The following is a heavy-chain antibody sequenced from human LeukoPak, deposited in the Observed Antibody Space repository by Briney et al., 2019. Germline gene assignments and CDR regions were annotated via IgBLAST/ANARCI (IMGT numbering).Heavy chain of an antibody. CDR2: LRHSGNT. D-gene: IGHD4-17*01. CDR1: GDSITSRSS. CDR3: ARGRSGVDYGDLPYYYYYYGMDV. V-gene: IGHV4-59*11. Sequence: SETLSLTCTVSGDSITSRSSWSWIRQPPGKGLEWIGYLRHSGNTNHNSSFRGRVTFSLDTSKNQFSLILRSVTAADTAIYFCARGRSGVDYGDLPYYYYYYGMDVWGQGTTVTVSS. J-gene: IGHJ6*02.